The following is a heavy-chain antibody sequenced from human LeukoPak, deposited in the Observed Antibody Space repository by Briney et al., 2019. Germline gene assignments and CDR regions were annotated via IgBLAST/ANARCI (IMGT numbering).Heavy chain of an antibody. Sequence: GGSLRLSYAASGFTFSSYWMYWVRQAPGKGLVWVSRINPDGSDINYADSVKGRFTISRDNAKNTLYLQMNSLRAEDMAVYYCAKVSLSLYCTGGSCHYFDFWGQGALVTVSS. D-gene: IGHD2-15*01. CDR3: AKVSLSLYCTGGSCHYFDF. V-gene: IGHV3-74*01. CDR2: INPDGSDI. J-gene: IGHJ4*02. CDR1: GFTFSSYW.